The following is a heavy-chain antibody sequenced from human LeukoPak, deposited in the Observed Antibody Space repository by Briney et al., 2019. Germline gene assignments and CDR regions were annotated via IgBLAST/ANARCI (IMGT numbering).Heavy chain of an antibody. V-gene: IGHV3-64*01. Sequence: QPGGSLRLSCAASGFTFSDYAMYWVRQVPGKGLEHVSTISSNGGSTYYASSVKGRFTSSRDNSKNTLYLQMNSLRAEDTAVYYCARLRGYSYGLDYWGQGTLVTVSS. D-gene: IGHD5-18*01. CDR2: ISSNGGST. CDR1: GFTFSDYA. CDR3: ARLRGYSYGLDY. J-gene: IGHJ4*02.